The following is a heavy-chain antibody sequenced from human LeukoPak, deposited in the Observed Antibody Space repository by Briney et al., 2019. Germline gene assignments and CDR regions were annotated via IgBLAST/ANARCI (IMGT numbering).Heavy chain of an antibody. J-gene: IGHJ4*01. D-gene: IGHD3-22*01. Sequence: GGSLRLSCAASGFTFSSYGMHWVRQAPGKGLEWVAVISYDGSNKYYADSVKGRFTISRDNSKNTLYLQMNSLRAEDTAVCYCATHLRYYDSSGYSDYCVHGTLVTVSS. V-gene: IGHV3-30*03. CDR1: GFTFSSYG. CDR3: ATHLRYYDSSGYSDY. CDR2: ISYDGSNK.